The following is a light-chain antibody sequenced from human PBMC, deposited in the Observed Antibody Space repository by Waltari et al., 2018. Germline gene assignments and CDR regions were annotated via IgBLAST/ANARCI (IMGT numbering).Light chain of an antibody. V-gene: IGKV3-20*01. Sequence: ELVLTQSPGTLSLSPGERATLSCRARPSVSSSYLAWYQQKPGQAPRLLIYGASSRATGIPDRFSGSGSGTDFTLTISRLEPEDFAVYFCQQYGGAPLLSFGGGTTVEVK. J-gene: IGKJ4*01. CDR1: PSVSSSY. CDR2: GAS. CDR3: QQYGGAPLLS.